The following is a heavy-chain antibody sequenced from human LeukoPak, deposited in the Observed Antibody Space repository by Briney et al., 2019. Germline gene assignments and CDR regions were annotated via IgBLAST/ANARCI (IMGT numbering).Heavy chain of an antibody. V-gene: IGHV3-21*01. CDR1: GFTFSSYS. CDR2: ISSSSSYI. D-gene: IGHD6-19*01. Sequence: GGSLRLSCAASGFTFSSYSMNWVRQAPGKGLEWVSSISSSSSYIYYADSVKGRFTISRDNAKNSLYLQMNSLRAEDTAVYYCARLGASSGWYFKGGSASDWFDPWGQGTLVTVSS. CDR3: ARLGASSGWYFKGGSASDWFDP. J-gene: IGHJ5*02.